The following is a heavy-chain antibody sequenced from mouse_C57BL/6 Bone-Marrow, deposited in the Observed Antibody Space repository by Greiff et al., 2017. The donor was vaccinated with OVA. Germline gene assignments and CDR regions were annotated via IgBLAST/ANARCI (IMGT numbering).Heavy chain of an antibody. CDR1: GFTFSSYA. D-gene: IGHD4-1*01. CDR2: ISDGGSYT. CDR3: ARFPWDVGYFDV. J-gene: IGHJ1*03. Sequence: EVQLVESGGGLVKPGGSLKLSCAASGFTFSSYAMSWVRQTPEKRLEWVATISDGGSYTYYPDNVKGRFTISRDNAKNNLYLQMSHLKSEDTAMYYYARFPWDVGYFDVWGTGTTVTVSS. V-gene: IGHV5-4*01.